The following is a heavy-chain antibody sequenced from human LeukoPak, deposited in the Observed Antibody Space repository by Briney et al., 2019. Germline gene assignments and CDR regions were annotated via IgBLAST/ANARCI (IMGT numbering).Heavy chain of an antibody. D-gene: IGHD6-19*01. CDR3: ASRGYSSGGYGMDV. Sequence: ASVKVSCKASGYTFTGYYMHWVRQAPGQGLEWMGWINPNSGGTNYAQKFQGRVTMTRDTSISTAYMELSRLRSDDTAEYYCASRGYSSGGYGMDVWGQGTTVTVSS. J-gene: IGHJ6*02. CDR1: GYTFTGYY. CDR2: INPNSGGT. V-gene: IGHV1-2*02.